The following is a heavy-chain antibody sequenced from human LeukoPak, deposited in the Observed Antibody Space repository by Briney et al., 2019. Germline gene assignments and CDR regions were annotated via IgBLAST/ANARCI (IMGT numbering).Heavy chain of an antibody. V-gene: IGHV5-51*01. D-gene: IGHD4-23*01. CDR2: IYPGDSDP. J-gene: IGHJ2*01. CDR1: GYSFTSYW. CDR3: ARLGGGNSRSWYFDL. Sequence: VEALKIPWRGSGYSFTSYWMGWVRQMPGKGLEWMGGIYPGDSDPRLRPSPQGQVTISADKPLSTAYPQWSSLKASDTAMYYCARLGGGNSRSWYFDLWGRGPLVTVPS.